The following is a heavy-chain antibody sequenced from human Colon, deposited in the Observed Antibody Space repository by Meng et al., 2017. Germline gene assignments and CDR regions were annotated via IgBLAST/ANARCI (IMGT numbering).Heavy chain of an antibody. Sequence: HVQLQESGPGLVKPSQNLYLTCTVAGGSISSGGYYWNWIRQHPGKGLEWIGYIYYSGSTYYNPSLKSRVTMSVDTSKNQFSLKLSSVTDADTVVYYCARVGACSGGSCYFRLFDYWGQGMLVTVSS. V-gene: IGHV4-30-4*08. CDR3: ARVGACSGGSCYFRLFDY. D-gene: IGHD2-15*01. CDR2: IYYSGST. J-gene: IGHJ4*02. CDR1: GGSISSGGYY.